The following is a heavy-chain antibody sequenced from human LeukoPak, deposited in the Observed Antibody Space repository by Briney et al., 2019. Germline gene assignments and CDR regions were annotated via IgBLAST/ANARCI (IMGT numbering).Heavy chain of an antibody. CDR2: ISYDGSKT. V-gene: IGHV3-30*03. CDR1: GFTFSNYD. D-gene: IGHD3-22*01. Sequence: GGSLRLSCATSGFTFSNYDMQWVRQAPGKGLEWVATISYDGSKTYYADSVKGRFTISRDTSKNTMNLQMNSLGAEDTAVYYCARDLYYYDSSGHSDYWGQGTLVAVSS. CDR3: ARDLYYYDSSGHSDY. J-gene: IGHJ4*02.